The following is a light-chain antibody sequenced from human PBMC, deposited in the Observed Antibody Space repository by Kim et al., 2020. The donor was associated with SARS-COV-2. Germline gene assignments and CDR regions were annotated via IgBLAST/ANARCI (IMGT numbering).Light chain of an antibody. CDR3: QQGYITPFT. J-gene: IGKJ3*01. CDR1: QSISSH. V-gene: IGKV1-39*01. Sequence: DIQMTQSPSSLSASVGDRVTITFRKTQSISSHLNWYQQKPGRAPKLLISAASTLQGGVPSRFSGSGSETDFTLTISSLQPEDFATFFCQQGYITPFTFGPGTKVDI. CDR2: AAS.